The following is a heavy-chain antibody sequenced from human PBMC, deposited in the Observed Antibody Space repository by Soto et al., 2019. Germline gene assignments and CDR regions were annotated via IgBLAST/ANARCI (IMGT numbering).Heavy chain of an antibody. CDR3: ASRPRGSVAGTLDS. D-gene: IGHD6-19*01. J-gene: IGHJ5*01. Sequence: GGSLRLSCAASGFTFSDYAMSRVRQAPGKGLEWVSVINSDGATYYADSVQGRFSISRDNSKSTLYLQMNSLSVEDTAIYYCASRPRGSVAGTLDSWGQGSLVTAPQ. CDR2: INSDGAT. CDR1: GFTFSDYA. V-gene: IGHV3-23*01.